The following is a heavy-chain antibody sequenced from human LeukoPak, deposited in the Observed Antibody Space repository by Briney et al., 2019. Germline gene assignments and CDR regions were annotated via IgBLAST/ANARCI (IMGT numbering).Heavy chain of an antibody. J-gene: IGHJ4*02. CDR2: IASDGSST. D-gene: IGHD1-26*01. CDR3: ARGEAFDY. V-gene: IGHV3-74*01. Sequence: PGGSLRLSCAASGNYWMHWVRQAPGKGLVWVSRIASDGSSTTYADSVKGRFTISRDNSKNTLYLQMNSLRAEDTAVYYCARGEAFDYWGQGTLVTVSS. CDR1: GNYW.